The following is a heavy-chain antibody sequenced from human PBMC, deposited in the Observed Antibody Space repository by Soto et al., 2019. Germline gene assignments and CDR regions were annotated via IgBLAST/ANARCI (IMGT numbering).Heavy chain of an antibody. CDR2: TEYSGST. CDR3: ARGDIAPVGPLGYYYMHV. D-gene: IGHD6-13*01. CDR1: GASIRRFY. J-gene: IGHJ6*02. Sequence: ETLSLTCTVSGASIRRFYWGWIRPPPGKVLEHIVYTEYSGSTNYDPAHKSRVTISVDTPKNMFSLKLISVTAADTVVYYCARGDIAPVGPLGYYYMHVWGQGTTVTVSS. V-gene: IGHV4-59*01.